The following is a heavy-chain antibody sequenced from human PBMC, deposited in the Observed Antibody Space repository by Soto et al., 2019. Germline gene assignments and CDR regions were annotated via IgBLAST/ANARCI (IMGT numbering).Heavy chain of an antibody. V-gene: IGHV5-10-1*01. CDR1: GYNFTAFW. CDR3: ARVHKNWFDS. J-gene: IGHJ5*01. CDR2: IDPSDSYT. Sequence: GESLKISCKASGYNFTAFWIHWVRQTPGKGLEWLGKIDPSDSYTNYSPSFEGHVTISTDKSTTTAFLQWSSLRASDTALYYCARVHKNWFDSWAQGTMVTVSS.